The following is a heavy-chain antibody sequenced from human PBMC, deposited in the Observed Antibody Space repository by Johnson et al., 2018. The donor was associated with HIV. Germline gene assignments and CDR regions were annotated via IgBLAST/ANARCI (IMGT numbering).Heavy chain of an antibody. CDR1: GFTFDAYA. CDR2: VSWNNGSL. CDR3: AKRATVVSGSPSDAFDI. Sequence: VQLVESGGGVVQPGRSLRLSCAASGFTFDAYAMHWVRQAPGKGLEWVSGVSWNNGSLGYADSVRGRFTISRDNSKNTVNLQMHSLRVEDTAVYYCAKRATVVSGSPSDAFDIWGQGTMVTVSS. V-gene: IGHV3-9*01. J-gene: IGHJ3*02. D-gene: IGHD4-23*01.